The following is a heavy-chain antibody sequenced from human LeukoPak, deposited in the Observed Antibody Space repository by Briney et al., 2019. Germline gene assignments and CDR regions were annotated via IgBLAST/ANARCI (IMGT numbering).Heavy chain of an antibody. J-gene: IGHJ4*02. CDR2: INHSGST. CDR3: ASPGGYKKP. CDR1: GGSFSGYY. V-gene: IGHV4-34*01. Sequence: PSETLSLTCAVYGGSFSGYYWSWIRQPPGKGLEWIGEINHSGSTNYNPSLKSRVTISVDTSKNQFSLKLSSATASDTAVYYCASPGGYKKPWGQGTLVTVSS. D-gene: IGHD1-14*01.